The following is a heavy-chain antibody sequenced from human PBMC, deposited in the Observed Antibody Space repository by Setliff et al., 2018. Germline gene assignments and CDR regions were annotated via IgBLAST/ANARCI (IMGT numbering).Heavy chain of an antibody. J-gene: IGHJ4*02. CDR3: ARGGDYCGGECYIPPPDSY. CDR1: GFTFSSYA. V-gene: IGHV3-23*01. D-gene: IGHD2-21*01. CDR2: ISGSAQTT. Sequence: GGSLRLSCAASGFTFSSYAITWVRQAPGKGLEWVSMISGSAQTTYYADSVKGRFTISRDNSKNTLYLQMNSLRPEDTAVYYCARGGDYCGGECYIPPPDSYWGQGTLVTVSS.